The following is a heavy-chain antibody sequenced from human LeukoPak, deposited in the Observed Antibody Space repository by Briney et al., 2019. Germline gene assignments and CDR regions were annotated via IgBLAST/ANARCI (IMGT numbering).Heavy chain of an antibody. V-gene: IGHV3-48*03. D-gene: IGHD3-10*02. Sequence: GGSLRLSCAASGFTFSSYEMNWVRQAPGKGLQWVSFISSSRNTIYYADSVKGRFTISRDNAENSLYLQMNSLRAEDTAVYYCAELGITMIGGVWGKGTTVTISS. CDR1: GFTFSSYE. J-gene: IGHJ6*04. CDR2: ISSSRNTI. CDR3: AELGITMIGGV.